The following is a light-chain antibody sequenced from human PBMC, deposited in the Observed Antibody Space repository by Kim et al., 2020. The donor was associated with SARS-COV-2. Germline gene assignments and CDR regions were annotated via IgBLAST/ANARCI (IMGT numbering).Light chain of an antibody. CDR2: SAS. J-gene: IGKJ2*01. V-gene: IGKV1-6*01. CDR3: LQDYNYPYT. Sequence: STTVGDTVNITCRASQGIRNDLGWYQQKPGKAPKLLIYSASSLQSGVPSRFSGSGSGTDFTLTISSLQPEDFATYYCLQDYNYPYTFGQGTKLEI. CDR1: QGIRND.